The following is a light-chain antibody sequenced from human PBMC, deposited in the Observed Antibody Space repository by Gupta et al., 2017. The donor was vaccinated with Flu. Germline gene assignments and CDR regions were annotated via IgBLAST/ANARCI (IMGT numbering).Light chain of an antibody. V-gene: IGLV1-47*02. J-gene: IGLJ1*01. Sequence: QSVLSQPPSASGTPGQRVTIPCSGSSSDIGSNYVNWYQQLPGTAPKLLIYSNNQRPSGVPDRFSGSKSGTSASLAISGLRSEDEAAYYCAAWDDSLSVYVLGTGTEVTVL. CDR1: SSDIGSNY. CDR2: SNN. CDR3: AAWDDSLSVYV.